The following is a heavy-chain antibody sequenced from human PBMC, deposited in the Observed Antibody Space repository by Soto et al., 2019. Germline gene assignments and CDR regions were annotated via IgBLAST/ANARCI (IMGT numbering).Heavy chain of an antibody. CDR2: IYYSGST. D-gene: IGHD4-17*01. Sequence: QVQLQESGPGLVKPSETLSLTCTVSGGSISSYYWSWILQPPGKGLEWIGYIYYSGSTNYNPSLKSRVTISVDTSKNQFSLKLSSVTAADIAVYYCARRYGGTLDYCGQGTLVTVSS. J-gene: IGHJ4*02. CDR1: GGSISSYY. CDR3: ARRYGGTLDY. V-gene: IGHV4-59*08.